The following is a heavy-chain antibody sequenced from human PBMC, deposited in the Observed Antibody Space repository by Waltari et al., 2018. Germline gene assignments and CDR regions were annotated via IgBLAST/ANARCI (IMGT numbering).Heavy chain of an antibody. V-gene: IGHV3-30-3*01. CDR3: ARESGDYFDY. J-gene: IGHJ4*02. Sequence: QVQLVESGGGVVQPGRSLSLSCAASGFTFSSYAMHWVRQAPGKGLEWVAVISYDGSNKYYADSVKGRFTISRDNSKNTLYLQMNSLRAEDTAVYYCARESGDYFDYWGQGTLVTVSS. CDR2: ISYDGSNK. CDR1: GFTFSSYA.